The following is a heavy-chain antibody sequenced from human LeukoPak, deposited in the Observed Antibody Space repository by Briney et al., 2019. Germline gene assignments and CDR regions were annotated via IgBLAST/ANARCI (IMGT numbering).Heavy chain of an antibody. V-gene: IGHV3-7*01. Sequence: RTGGSLRLSCAASGFTFSRYWMSWVRQAPGKGLEWVANIKQDGSEKYYVESVKGRFTISRDNAKTSLYLQMNSLRAEDTAVYYCARDQPRQGFWSGYYYMEVWGKGTTVTVSS. CDR1: GFTFSRYW. CDR3: ARDQPRQGFWSGYYYMEV. CDR2: IKQDGSEK. J-gene: IGHJ6*03. D-gene: IGHD3-3*01.